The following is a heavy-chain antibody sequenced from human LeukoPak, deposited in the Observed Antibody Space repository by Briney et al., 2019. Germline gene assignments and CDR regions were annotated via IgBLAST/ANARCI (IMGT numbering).Heavy chain of an antibody. CDR2: INWNGDST. D-gene: IGHD3-22*01. CDR1: GFTFDDYG. J-gene: IGHJ3*02. V-gene: IGHV3-20*04. Sequence: GGSLRLSCAASGFTFDDYGMSWVCRAPGKGLEWVSGINWNGDSTNYADSVKGRFTISRDNAKNSLYLQVNSLRAEDTALYYCARGFYYDSGATWRAFNIWGQGTMVTVFS. CDR3: ARGFYYDSGATWRAFNI.